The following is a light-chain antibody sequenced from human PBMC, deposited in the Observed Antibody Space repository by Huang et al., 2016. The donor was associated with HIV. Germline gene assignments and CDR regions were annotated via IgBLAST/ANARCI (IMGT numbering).Light chain of an antibody. CDR2: AAS. Sequence: DIQMTQSPSSLSASVGDRVTITCRASHGISNSLAWFQQKPGKAPKSLIYAASRLLSGVPSKFSGRGSGTDFTLTISSLQPDDFATYYCQQYHKYPLTFGPGTKVDLK. CDR1: HGISNS. V-gene: IGKV1-16*02. CDR3: QQYHKYPLT. J-gene: IGKJ3*01.